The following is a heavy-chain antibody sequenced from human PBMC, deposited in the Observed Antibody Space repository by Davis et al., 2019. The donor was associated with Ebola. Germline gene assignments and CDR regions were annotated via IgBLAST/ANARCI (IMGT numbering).Heavy chain of an antibody. CDR3: ARGGYCSSTSCYTRVDYYYYGMDV. J-gene: IGHJ6*02. V-gene: IGHV1-18*04. CDR2: ISAYNGNT. Sequence: ASVKVSCKASGYTFTSYYMHWVRQAPGQGLEWMGWISAYNGNTNYAQKLQGRVTMTTDTSTSTAYMELRSLRSDDTAVYYCARGGYCSSTSCYTRVDYYYYGMDVWGQGTTVTVSS. D-gene: IGHD2-2*02. CDR1: GYTFTSYY.